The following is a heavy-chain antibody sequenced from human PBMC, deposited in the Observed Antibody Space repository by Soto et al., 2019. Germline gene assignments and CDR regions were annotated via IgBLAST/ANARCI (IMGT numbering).Heavy chain of an antibody. CDR3: ARDSKLLRYFDWLPTTGSYYGMDV. D-gene: IGHD3-9*01. J-gene: IGHJ6*02. CDR1: GFTFSSYS. Sequence: GGSLRLSCAASGFTFSSYSMNWVRQAPGKGLEWVSSISSSSSYIYYADSVKGRFTISRDNAKNSLYLKMNSLRAEDTAVYYCARDSKLLRYFDWLPTTGSYYGMDVWGQGTTVTVSS. V-gene: IGHV3-21*01. CDR2: ISSSSSYI.